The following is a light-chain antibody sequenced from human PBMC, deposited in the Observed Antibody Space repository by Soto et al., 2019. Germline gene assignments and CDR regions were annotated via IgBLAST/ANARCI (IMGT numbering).Light chain of an antibody. J-gene: IGKJ2*01. Sequence: EIVLTQSPATLSLSPGERANLSCRASQSVSSYLAWYQQKPGQAPRLLIYDASNRATGIPARFSGSGSGTDFTLTISSLEPEDFAVYYCQQRSNWPPFGQGTKLEIK. V-gene: IGKV3-11*01. CDR3: QQRSNWPP. CDR2: DAS. CDR1: QSVSSY.